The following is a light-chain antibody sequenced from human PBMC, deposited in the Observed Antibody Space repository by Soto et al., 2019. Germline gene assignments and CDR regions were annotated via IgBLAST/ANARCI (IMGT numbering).Light chain of an antibody. CDR2: AAS. V-gene: IGKV3-20*01. Sequence: EIVLTQSPGTLSLSPGESATVSXRASQSVTSSYLAWYQQKPGQAPRXXMYAASSRATGIPDRFSGSGSGTDFTLTISRLEAEDFAVYYCQQSSSSPITFGQGTRLEIK. CDR3: QQSSSSPIT. CDR1: QSVTSSY. J-gene: IGKJ5*01.